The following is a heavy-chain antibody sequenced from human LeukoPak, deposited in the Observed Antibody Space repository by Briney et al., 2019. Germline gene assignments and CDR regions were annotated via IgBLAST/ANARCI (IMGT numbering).Heavy chain of an antibody. J-gene: IGHJ1*01. D-gene: IGHD1-26*01. Sequence: GGSLRLSCTASGFTFSNFWMGWVRQAPGKGLEWVANIKQDETEKFYLGSVKGRFTISRDNAKNTLYLQMNSLRAEDTAVYYCASSWEEYFQHWGQGTLVTVSS. V-gene: IGHV3-7*01. CDR2: IKQDETEK. CDR1: GFTFSNFW. CDR3: ASSWEEYFQH.